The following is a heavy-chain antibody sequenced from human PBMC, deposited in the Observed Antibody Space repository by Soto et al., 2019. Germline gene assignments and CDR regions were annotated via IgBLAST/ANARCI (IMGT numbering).Heavy chain of an antibody. CDR1: GFTFHNFW. D-gene: IGHD3-22*01. J-gene: IGHJ6*02. Sequence: EVELVESGGRIVQPGGSLRLSCVASGFTFHNFWVTWVRQAPGKGLEWVANICQDGSEAYYVDSLKGRLAISRDNCKNTLYLQINILRVEDTAVYYCATERWFSPLHYYSLLDVWGQGTTITVSS. CDR2: ICQDGSEA. V-gene: IGHV3-7*01. CDR3: ATERWFSPLHYYSLLDV.